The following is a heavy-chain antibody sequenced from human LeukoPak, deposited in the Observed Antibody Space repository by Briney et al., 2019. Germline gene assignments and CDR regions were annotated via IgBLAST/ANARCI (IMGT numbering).Heavy chain of an antibody. Sequence: GGSLRLSCAVSGFSFSTYGMHWVRQAPGKGLEWVAVIWNDGTNQYYADSVKGRFTISRDNSKTMLYLQMNSLRAEDTAVYYCVKELIGGVGAFDIWGQGTMVTVSS. CDR2: IWNDGTNQ. CDR1: GFSFSTYG. V-gene: IGHV3-33*06. CDR3: VKELIGGVGAFDI. J-gene: IGHJ3*02. D-gene: IGHD1-26*01.